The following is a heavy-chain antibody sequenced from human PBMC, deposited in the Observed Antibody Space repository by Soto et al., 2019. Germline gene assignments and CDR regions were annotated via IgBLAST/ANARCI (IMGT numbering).Heavy chain of an antibody. V-gene: IGHV4-30-4*01. CDR3: ARVWLSALDY. CDR2: IYYSGST. CDR1: GGSISSGDYY. D-gene: IGHD6-6*01. Sequence: SETLSLTCTVSGGSISSGDYYWSWIRQPPGKGLEWIGYIYYSGSTYYNPSLQSRVTISVDTSKNQFSLKLSSVTAADTAVYYCARVWLSALDYWGQGTLVTVSS. J-gene: IGHJ4*02.